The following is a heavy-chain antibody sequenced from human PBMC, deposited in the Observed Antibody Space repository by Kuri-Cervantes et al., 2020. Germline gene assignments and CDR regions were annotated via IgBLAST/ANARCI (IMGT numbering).Heavy chain of an antibody. V-gene: IGHV3-30-3*01. CDR2: ISYDGSNK. CDR3: ARGIAAGWFDP. J-gene: IGHJ5*02. Sequence: GESLKISCAASGFTFSSYAMHWVRQAPGKGLEWVAVISYDGSNKYYADSVKGRFTISRDNSKNTLYLQMNSLRAEDTAVYYCARGIAAGWFDPWGQGTLVTVSS. CDR1: GFTFSSYA. D-gene: IGHD6-25*01.